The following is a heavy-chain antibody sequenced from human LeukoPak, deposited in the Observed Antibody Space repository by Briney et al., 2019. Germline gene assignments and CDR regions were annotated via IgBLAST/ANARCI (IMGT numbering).Heavy chain of an antibody. CDR3: ASAPAYYYGMGV. CDR1: GFTVSSNY. Sequence: GGSLILSCAASGFTVSSNYMSWVRPAPGKGLEWVSVIYSGGSTYYADSVKGRFTISRHNSKNTLYLQMNSLRAEDTAVYYCASAPAYYYGMGVWGQGTTVTVSS. J-gene: IGHJ6*02. CDR2: IYSGGST. V-gene: IGHV3-53*04.